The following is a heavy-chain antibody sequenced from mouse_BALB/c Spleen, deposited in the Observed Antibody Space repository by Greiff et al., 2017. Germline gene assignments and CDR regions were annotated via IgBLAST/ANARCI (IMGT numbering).Heavy chain of an antibody. J-gene: IGHJ2*01. D-gene: IGHD1-1*02. Sequence: EVKVVESGGGLVQPGGSLRLSCATSGFTFSDFYMEWVRQPPGKRLEWIAASRNKANDYTTEYSASVKGRFIVSRDTSQSILYLQMNALRAEDTAIYYCARDAHYGTFDYWGQGTTLTVSS. CDR3: ARDAHYGTFDY. CDR2: SRNKANDYTT. V-gene: IGHV7-1*02. CDR1: GFTFSDFY.